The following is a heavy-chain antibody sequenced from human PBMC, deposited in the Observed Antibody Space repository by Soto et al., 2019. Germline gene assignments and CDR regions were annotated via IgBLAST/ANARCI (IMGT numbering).Heavy chain of an antibody. J-gene: IGHJ4*02. CDR3: ARLNRGSSHNKFAY. V-gene: IGHV4-59*08. CDR1: GGSISSYY. D-gene: IGHD6-13*01. Sequence: SETLSLTCTVSGGSISSYYWSWIRQPPGKGLEWIGYIYYSGSTNYNPSLKSRVTISVDTSKNQFSLKLSSVTAADTAVYYCARLNRGSSHNKFAYWGQGTLITVSS. CDR2: IYYSGST.